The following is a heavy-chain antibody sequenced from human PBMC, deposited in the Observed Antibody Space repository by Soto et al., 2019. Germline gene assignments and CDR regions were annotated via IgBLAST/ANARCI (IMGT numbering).Heavy chain of an antibody. D-gene: IGHD3-22*01. Sequence: GESLKISCKGPGYSLVSYWSAWVRQMPGKGLEWMGIIYPSDSDTTYSPSFQGQVTISVDKSITTAYLQWSSLKASDTAIYYCARWQDYSDSSGYYVDYWGQGTLVTVSS. CDR1: GYSLVSYW. V-gene: IGHV5-51*01. CDR3: ARWQDYSDSSGYYVDY. CDR2: IYPSDSDT. J-gene: IGHJ4*02.